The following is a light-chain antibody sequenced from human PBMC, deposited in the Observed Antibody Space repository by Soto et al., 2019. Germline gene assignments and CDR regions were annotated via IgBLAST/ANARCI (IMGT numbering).Light chain of an antibody. CDR2: EVS. CDR1: SSDVGDYNY. CDR3: TSYTRSSTPYV. V-gene: IGLV2-14*01. J-gene: IGLJ1*01. Sequence: QSVLTQPASVSGSPGQSITISCTGTSSDVGDYNYVSWYQQHPGKAPKLMIYEVSNRPSGVSTRFSGYKSGNTGSLTISGLQAEDEADYYCTSYTRSSTPYVFGTGTKLTVL.